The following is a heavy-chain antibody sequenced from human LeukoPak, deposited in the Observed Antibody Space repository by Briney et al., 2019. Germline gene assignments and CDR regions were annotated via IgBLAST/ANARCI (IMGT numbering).Heavy chain of an antibody. CDR1: GGSISSNY. CDR2: IYYSGST. V-gene: IGHV4-59*01. CDR3: ARDSRSYYASSGYYGTFDY. D-gene: IGHD3-22*01. Sequence: SETLSLTCSVYGGSISSNYWSWIRQLPGKGLEWIGYIYYSGSTNYNPSLKSRVTISVDTSKNQFSLKLSSVTAADTAVYYCARDSRSYYASSGYYGTFDYWGQGTLVTVSS. J-gene: IGHJ4*02.